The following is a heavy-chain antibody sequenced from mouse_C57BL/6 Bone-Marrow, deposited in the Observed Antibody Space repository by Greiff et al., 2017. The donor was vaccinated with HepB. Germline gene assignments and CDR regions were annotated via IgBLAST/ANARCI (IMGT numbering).Heavy chain of an antibody. V-gene: IGHV5-17*01. CDR1: GFTFSDYG. CDR3: ANNYYGSSYAMDY. J-gene: IGHJ4*01. D-gene: IGHD1-1*01. Sequence: VQLKESGGGLVKPGGSLKLSCAASGFTFSDYGMHWVRQAPEKGLEWVAYISSGSSTIYYADTVKGRFTNSRDNAKNTLFLQMTSLRSEDTAMYYCANNYYGSSYAMDYWGQGTSVTVSS. CDR2: ISSGSSTI.